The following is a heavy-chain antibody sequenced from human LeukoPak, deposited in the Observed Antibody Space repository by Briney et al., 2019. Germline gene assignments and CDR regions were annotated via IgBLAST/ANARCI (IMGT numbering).Heavy chain of an antibody. J-gene: IGHJ4*02. V-gene: IGHV4-61*08. CDR3: ARASSSWYPL. Sequence: PSETLSLTCTVSGGSLTDGDYYWGWVRQPPGTGLQWIATTYEGASLKSRVTISLDTSKNQFFLRLTSVTAADTAVYYCARASSSWYPLWGQGTLVTVSS. CDR1: GGSLTDGDYY. D-gene: IGHD6-13*01. CDR2: T.